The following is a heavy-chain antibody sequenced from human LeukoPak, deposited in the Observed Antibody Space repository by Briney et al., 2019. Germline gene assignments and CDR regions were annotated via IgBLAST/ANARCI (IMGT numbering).Heavy chain of an antibody. CDR2: IDPDSGDT. CDR1: GYTFSDYD. J-gene: IGHJ4*02. Sequence: ASVKVSCKASGYTFSDYDIHWVRQAPGQGLEWMGWIDPDSGDTNYAQKLQGRIFMTRDTSISTVYMELTLVRSDDTAVFYCARDPSGSGNYYFDYWGQGALVTVSS. CDR3: ARDPSGSGNYYFDY. V-gene: IGHV1-2*02. D-gene: IGHD3-10*01.